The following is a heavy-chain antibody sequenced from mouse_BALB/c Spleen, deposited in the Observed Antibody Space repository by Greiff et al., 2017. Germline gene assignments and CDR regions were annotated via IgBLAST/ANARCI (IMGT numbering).Heavy chain of an antibody. J-gene: IGHJ2*01. CDR3: ARDYYGSFDY. D-gene: IGHD1-1*01. Sequence: EVQVVESGGGLVKPGGSLKLSCAASGFTFSSYAMSWVRQTPEKRLEWVASISSGGSTYYPDSVKGRFTISRDNARNILYLQMSSLRSEDTAMYYCARDYYGSFDYWGQGTTLTVSS. CDR1: GFTFSSYA. V-gene: IGHV5-6-5*01. CDR2: ISSGGST.